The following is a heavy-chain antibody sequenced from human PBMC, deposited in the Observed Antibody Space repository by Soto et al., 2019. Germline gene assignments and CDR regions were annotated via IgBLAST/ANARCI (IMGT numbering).Heavy chain of an antibody. CDR2: ISYDGNNR. V-gene: IGHV3-30*03. Sequence: QVQLVESGGGVVQPGRSLRVSCAASGFTFSDYGIYWVHQAPGKGLEWVALISYDGNNREYGDSVKGRFTISRDNSKNTLYLQMNRLRVEDTAVYYCTFGDNSLDYWGQGTLVTVSS. CDR1: GFTFSDYG. CDR3: TFGDNSLDY. D-gene: IGHD1-20*01. J-gene: IGHJ4*02.